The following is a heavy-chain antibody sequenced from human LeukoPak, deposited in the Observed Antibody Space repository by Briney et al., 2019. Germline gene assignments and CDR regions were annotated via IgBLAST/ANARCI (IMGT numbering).Heavy chain of an antibody. Sequence: PGGSLRLSCAASGFTFSSYAMHWVRQAPGKGLEWVAVISYDGSNKYYADSVKGRFTNSRDNSKNTLYLQMNSLRAEDTAVYYCARDYYFDYWGQGTLVTVSS. J-gene: IGHJ4*02. CDR2: ISYDGSNK. V-gene: IGHV3-30-3*01. CDR3: ARDYYFDY. CDR1: GFTFSSYA.